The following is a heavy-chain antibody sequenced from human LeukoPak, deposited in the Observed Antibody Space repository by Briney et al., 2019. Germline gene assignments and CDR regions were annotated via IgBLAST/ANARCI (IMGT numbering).Heavy chain of an antibody. V-gene: IGHV1-18*01. CDR1: GYPFTTYP. CDR2: ISAYNGNT. J-gene: IGHJ3*02. CDR3: ARDRPGPRPYVCDI. Sequence: AASVKVSCQSSGYPFTTYPIRWVRQAPGQGLEWMGWISAYNGNTNYEQKFQGRVTMTTDTSTSTAYMELRSLISNDTAVYYCARDRPGPRPYVCDIWGQGTMVTVSS. D-gene: IGHD3-10*02.